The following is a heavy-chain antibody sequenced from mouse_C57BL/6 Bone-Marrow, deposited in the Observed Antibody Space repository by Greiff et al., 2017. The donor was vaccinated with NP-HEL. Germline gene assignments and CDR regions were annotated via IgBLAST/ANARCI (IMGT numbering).Heavy chain of an antibody. V-gene: IGHV1-50*01. CDR3: ARGYGYDGWFAY. D-gene: IGHD2-2*01. Sequence: VQLQQSGAELVKPGASVKLSCKASGYTFTSYWMQWVKQRPGQGLEWIGEIDPSDSYTNYNQKFKGKATLTVDTSSSTAYMQLSSLTSEDSAVYYCARGYGYDGWFAYWGQGTLVTVSA. CDR2: IDPSDSYT. CDR1: GYTFTSYW. J-gene: IGHJ3*01.